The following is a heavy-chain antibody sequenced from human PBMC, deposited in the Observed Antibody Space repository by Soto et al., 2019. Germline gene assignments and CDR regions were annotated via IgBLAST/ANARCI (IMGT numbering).Heavy chain of an antibody. D-gene: IGHD6-6*01. CDR2: IYDSESA. V-gene: IGHV4-31*03. J-gene: IGHJ4*02. CDR3: ARASSSSSAADY. Sequence: QVQLQESGPGLVKPSQTLSLTCNVSGESISSGGYYWSLIRHHPGKGLEWIGYIYDSESAYYTPSLKRRVTISMDTSKNHFAMRLSSVTGADTAVYYCARASSSSSAADYWGQGTLVTVSS. CDR1: GESISSGGYY.